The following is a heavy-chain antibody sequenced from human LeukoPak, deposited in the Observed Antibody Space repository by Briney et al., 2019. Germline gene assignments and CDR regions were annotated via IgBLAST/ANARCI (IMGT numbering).Heavy chain of an antibody. Sequence: GASVKVSCKASGYTFTGYYMHWVRQAPGQGLEWMGRINPNSGGTNYAQKFQGRVTMTRDTSISTAYMELSRPRSDDTAVYYCARALWFGTTHFDYWGQGTLVTVSS. CDR1: GYTFTGYY. D-gene: IGHD3-10*01. J-gene: IGHJ4*02. CDR2: INPNSGGT. CDR3: ARALWFGTTHFDY. V-gene: IGHV1-2*06.